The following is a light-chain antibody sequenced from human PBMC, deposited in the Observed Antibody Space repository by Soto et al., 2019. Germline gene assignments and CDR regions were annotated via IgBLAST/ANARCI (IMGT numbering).Light chain of an antibody. CDR1: QSISHW. CDR3: QQNNNWPRT. CDR2: AAS. V-gene: IGKV1-5*01. Sequence: DIPLTPSPSTLSASACGTINSTCRASQSISHWLTWFQQKPGKAPELLIYAASILQSGVPSRFSGSGSGTEFTLTISSLQSEDFAVYYCQQNNNWPRTFGQGTKVDIK. J-gene: IGKJ1*01.